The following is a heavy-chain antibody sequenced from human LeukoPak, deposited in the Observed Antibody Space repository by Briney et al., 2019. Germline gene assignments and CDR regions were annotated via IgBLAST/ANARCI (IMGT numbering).Heavy chain of an antibody. CDR2: ISSTGGTA. CDR3: AKDRESSSWYSAFDY. V-gene: IGHV3-23*01. D-gene: IGHD6-13*01. J-gene: IGHJ4*02. Sequence: GGSLRLSCAASGFTFSSFGMSWVRQAPGKGLEWVSAISSTGGTAYYADSVKGRFTISRDNSKNTLFLQMNSLRAEDTAIYFCAKDRESSSWYSAFDYWGQGALVTVSS. CDR1: GFTFSSFG.